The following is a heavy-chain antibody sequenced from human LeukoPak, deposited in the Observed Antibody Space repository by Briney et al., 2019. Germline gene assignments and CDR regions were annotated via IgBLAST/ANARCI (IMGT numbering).Heavy chain of an antibody. CDR1: GYTFTSYA. CDR3: ARRGPIEEAEGFDY. CDR2: INAGNGNT. J-gene: IGHJ4*02. V-gene: IGHV1-3*01. Sequence: ASVKVSCKASGYTFTSYAMHWVRQAPGQRLEWMGWINAGNGNTKYSQKFQGRVTITRDTSASTAYMELSSLRSEDTAVYYCARRGPIEEAEGFDYWGQGTLVTVSS.